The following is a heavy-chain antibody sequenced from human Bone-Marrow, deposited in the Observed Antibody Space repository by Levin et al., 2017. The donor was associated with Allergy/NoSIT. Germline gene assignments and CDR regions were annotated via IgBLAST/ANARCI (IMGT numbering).Heavy chain of an antibody. D-gene: IGHD3-16*01. V-gene: IGHV4-30-2*01. CDR1: GGSITNEAYS. CDR2: LYLSGTN. CDR3: ARDWRSSFDI. Sequence: LSQTLSLTCVVSGGSITNEAYSWTWIRQPPGRGLEWIGYLYLSGTNSYNPSLKSRVAISGDRSKNQFSLKLTSVTAADSAIYYCARDWRSSFDIWGQGTMVTVSS. J-gene: IGHJ3*02.